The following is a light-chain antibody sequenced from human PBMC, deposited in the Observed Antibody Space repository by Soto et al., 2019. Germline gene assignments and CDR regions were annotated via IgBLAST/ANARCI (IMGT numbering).Light chain of an antibody. CDR3: QQYGSSPPWT. CDR1: HSFSSNF. V-gene: IGKV3-20*01. J-gene: IGKJ1*01. Sequence: EIVLTQSPATLCLSPGERATLSCRASHSFSSNFLAWYQQKPGQAPRLLIYGASSRATGIPDRFSGSGSGTDFTLTISRLEPEDFAVYYCQQYGSSPPWTFGQGTKVDIK. CDR2: GAS.